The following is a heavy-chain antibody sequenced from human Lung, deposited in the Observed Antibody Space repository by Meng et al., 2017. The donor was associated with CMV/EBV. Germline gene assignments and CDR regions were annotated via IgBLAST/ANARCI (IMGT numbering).Heavy chain of an antibody. V-gene: IGHV4-59*06. J-gene: IGHJ4*02. Sequence: QVQLQESGPGLVKPSETLSLTCTVSGGSISSYYWSWIRQPAGKGLEWIGYIYYSGSTYYSPSLKSRVTISVDTSKNQFSLKLSSVTAADTAVYYCARDRTTGRYFDYWGQGTLVTVSS. D-gene: IGHD4-11*01. CDR2: IYYSGST. CDR3: ARDRTTGRYFDY. CDR1: GGSISSYY.